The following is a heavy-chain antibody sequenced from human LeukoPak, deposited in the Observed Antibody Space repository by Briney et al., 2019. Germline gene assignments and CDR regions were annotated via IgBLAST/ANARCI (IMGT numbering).Heavy chain of an antibody. CDR2: IRHVGSDI. CDR1: GFTHSIDA. Sequence: GGSLRLSCAASGFTHSIDAMHSVREPPGKGLDGVAFIRHVGSDIYYADSVRGRFTSSRDNYKNTLYFQMNSLIYEDTAVYYCAITGFQWGEYFMDVWGKGTTVTVSS. J-gene: IGHJ6*03. D-gene: IGHD1-14*01. CDR3: AITGFQWGEYFMDV. V-gene: IGHV3-30*02.